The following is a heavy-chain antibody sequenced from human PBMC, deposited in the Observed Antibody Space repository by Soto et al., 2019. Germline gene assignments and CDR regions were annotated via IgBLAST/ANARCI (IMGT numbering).Heavy chain of an antibody. CDR2: IKFDGSEK. D-gene: IGHD2-2*01. J-gene: IGHJ4*02. CDR1: GFTFSDYW. Sequence: GGSVRLSCEASGFTFSDYWMSWVRQAPGKGPEWVANIKFDGSEKQYVDSVRGRFTISRDNSRSSLSLQMNSLRAGDTAVYYCVTDRGYCSSSTCYAPRNHYFDSWGQGTLVTVSS. V-gene: IGHV3-7*03. CDR3: VTDRGYCSSSTCYAPRNHYFDS.